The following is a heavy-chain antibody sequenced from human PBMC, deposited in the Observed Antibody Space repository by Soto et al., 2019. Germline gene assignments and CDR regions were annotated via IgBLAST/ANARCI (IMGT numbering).Heavy chain of an antibody. Sequence: PGGSLRLSCAASGFSFSDYAMSWVRQAPGKGLEWVSVISESGGSTHYADSVRGRFTASRDNSKNSLSLRMNSLRDEDTAVYFCAKRSPYSSGWYSPIFDYWGPGALVTVSS. CDR2: ISESGGST. D-gene: IGHD6-13*01. V-gene: IGHV3-23*01. CDR3: AKRSPYSSGWYSPIFDY. J-gene: IGHJ4*02. CDR1: GFSFSDYA.